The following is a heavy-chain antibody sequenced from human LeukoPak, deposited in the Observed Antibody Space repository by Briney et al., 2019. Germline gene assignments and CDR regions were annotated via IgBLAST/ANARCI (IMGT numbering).Heavy chain of an antibody. CDR1: GYTFTSYD. V-gene: IGHV1-8*01. Sequence: ASVKVSCKASGYTFTSYDINWLRQATGQGLDWMGWMNPNSGNTGYAQKFQGRVTMTRNTSISTAYMELSSLRSEDTAVYYCARDVLRYYYYYGMDVWGQGTTVTVSS. J-gene: IGHJ6*02. CDR2: MNPNSGNT. D-gene: IGHD3-9*01. CDR3: ARDVLRYYYYYGMDV.